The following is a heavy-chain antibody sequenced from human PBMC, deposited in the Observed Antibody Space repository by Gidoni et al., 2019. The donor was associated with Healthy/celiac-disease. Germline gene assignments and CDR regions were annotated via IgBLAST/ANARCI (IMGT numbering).Heavy chain of an antibody. CDR3: ARDSAITMIVVPRGAFDI. CDR2: IWYDGSNK. J-gene: IGHJ3*02. V-gene: IGHV3-33*01. D-gene: IGHD3-22*01. Sequence: QVQLVESGGGVVQPGRSLRLSCAAAGFTFSSDGMHWVRQAPGKGLEWVAVIWYDGSNKYYADSVKGRFTISRDNSKNTLYLQMNSLRAEDTAVYYCARDSAITMIVVPRGAFDIWGQGTMVTVSS. CDR1: GFTFSSDG.